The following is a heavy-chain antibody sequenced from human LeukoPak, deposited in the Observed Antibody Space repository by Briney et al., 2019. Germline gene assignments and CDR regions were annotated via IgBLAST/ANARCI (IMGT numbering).Heavy chain of an antibody. D-gene: IGHD3-16*01. CDR2: IRGNGET. Sequence: PGGSLRLSCAASGLSFSSFAMSWVRQGPARGLEWVSSIRGNGETFYVDSVKGRFTLSSVSSRNTVYFQLNNLRVEDTAIYYCAKASWVSSTDAVRWGQGTLVTVSS. CDR3: AKASWVSSTDAVR. CDR1: GLSFSSFA. V-gene: IGHV3-23*01. J-gene: IGHJ4*02.